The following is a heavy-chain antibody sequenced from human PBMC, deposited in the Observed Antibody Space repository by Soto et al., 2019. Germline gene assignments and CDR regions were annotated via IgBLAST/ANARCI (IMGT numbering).Heavy chain of an antibody. D-gene: IGHD6-13*01. CDR2: MSGSGDST. J-gene: IGHJ5*02. CDR1: GFTFSSYA. V-gene: IGHV3-23*01. Sequence: EVQLLESGGGLVQPGGSLRLSCAASGFTFSSYAMSWVRQAPGKGLEWVSAMSGSGDSTYYADSVKGRFTIPRDNSKNTLYVQMDSLRAEDTAVYYCAKGGGIAAGKNWFDPGWGQGTLVTVSS. CDR3: AKGGGIAAGKNWFDPG.